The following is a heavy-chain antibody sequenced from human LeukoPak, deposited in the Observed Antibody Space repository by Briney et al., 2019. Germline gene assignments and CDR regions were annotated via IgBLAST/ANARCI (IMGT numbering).Heavy chain of an antibody. CDR2: IYYSGRT. CDR3: ARYNYYGSGSYYYFDS. CDR1: GGSISGYY. J-gene: IGHJ4*02. V-gene: IGHV4-59*06. Sequence: SETLSLTCTVSGGSISGYYWIWIRQPAGKGLEWMGYIYYSGRTYYNPSLKSRVTISVDTPKNQFSLKLSSVTAADTAVFYCARYNYYGSGSYYYFDSWGQGTLVTVSS. D-gene: IGHD3-10*01.